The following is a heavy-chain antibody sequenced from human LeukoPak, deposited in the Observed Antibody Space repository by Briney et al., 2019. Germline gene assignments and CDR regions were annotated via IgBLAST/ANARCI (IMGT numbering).Heavy chain of an antibody. D-gene: IGHD6-6*01. Sequence: GGSLRLSCAASGFTFSDYSMNWVRQAPGKGLEWVPSISSSSGYIYYADSVTGRFTVSRDNAKNSLYLQMNSLRAEDTAVYYCARDFGSSLDYWGQGTLVTVSS. CDR3: ARDFGSSLDY. J-gene: IGHJ4*02. V-gene: IGHV3-21*01. CDR1: GFTFSDYS. CDR2: ISSSSGYI.